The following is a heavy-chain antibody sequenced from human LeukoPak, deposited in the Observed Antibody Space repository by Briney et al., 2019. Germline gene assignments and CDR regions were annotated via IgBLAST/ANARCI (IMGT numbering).Heavy chain of an antibody. CDR1: GFTVSNSE. D-gene: IGHD2-2*01. J-gene: IGHJ6*03. V-gene: IGHV3-48*03. CDR3: ARGVCSSTSCYGPNYYYYMDV. Sequence: GGSLRLSCAASGFTVSNSEMDWVRQAPGKGLEWISYVRFTDTTIYYADSVKGRFTISRDNAKNSLYLQMNSLRAEDTAVYYCARGVCSSTSCYGPNYYYYMDVWGKGTTVTISS. CDR2: VRFTDTTI.